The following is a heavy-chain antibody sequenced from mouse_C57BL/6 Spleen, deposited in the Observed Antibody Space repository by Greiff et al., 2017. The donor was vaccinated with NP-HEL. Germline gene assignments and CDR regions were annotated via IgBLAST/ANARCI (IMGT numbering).Heavy chain of an antibody. D-gene: IGHD3-3*01. Sequence: QVQLQQPGAELVRPGTSVKLSCKASGYTFTSYWMHWVKQRPGQGLEWIGVIDPSDSYPNYNQKFKGKATLTVDTSSSTAYMQLSSLTSEDSAVYYCARLDSLLYYFDYWGQGTTLTVSS. CDR1: GYTFTSYW. V-gene: IGHV1-59*01. CDR2: IDPSDSYP. J-gene: IGHJ2*01. CDR3: ARLDSLLYYFDY.